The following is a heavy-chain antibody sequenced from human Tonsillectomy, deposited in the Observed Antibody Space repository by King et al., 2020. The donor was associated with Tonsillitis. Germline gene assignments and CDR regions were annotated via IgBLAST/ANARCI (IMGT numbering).Heavy chain of an antibody. D-gene: IGHD3-10*01. CDR2: IYYSGST. CDR3: ARLGSVPWFGETIGPYFDY. V-gene: IGHV4-39*07. J-gene: IGHJ4*02. Sequence: QLQESGPGLVKPSETLSLTCTVSGGSISSSSYYWGWIRQPPGKGLEWIGSIYYSGSTYYNPSLKSRVTISVDTSKNQFSLKLSSVTAADTAVYYCARLGSVPWFGETIGPYFDYWGQGTLVTVSS. CDR1: GGSISSSSYY.